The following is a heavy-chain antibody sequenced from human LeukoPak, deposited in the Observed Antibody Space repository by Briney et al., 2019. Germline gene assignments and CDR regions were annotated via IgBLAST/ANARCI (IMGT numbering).Heavy chain of an antibody. V-gene: IGHV1-69*05. Sequence: GASVKVSCKASGGTFSSYAISWVRQAPGQGLEWMGGIIPIFGTANYAQKFQGRVTITTDESTSTAHMELSSLRSEDTAVYYCARGDDGAAGFDYWGQGTLVTVSS. D-gene: IGHD6-13*01. CDR1: GGTFSSYA. CDR2: IIPIFGTA. J-gene: IGHJ4*02. CDR3: ARGDDGAAGFDY.